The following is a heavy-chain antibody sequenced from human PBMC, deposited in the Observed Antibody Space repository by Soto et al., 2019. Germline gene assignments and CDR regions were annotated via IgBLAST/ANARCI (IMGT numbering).Heavy chain of an antibody. D-gene: IGHD3-3*01. Sequence: GASVKVSCKVSGGAFTNYSLNWVRHAPGQGLEWLGGIIPLHNTSNYSLKLLGRGSVTADISSNTVYMQMNSLRAEDTAVYYCASAGVVIMIRSGYGMDVWGQGTTVTVSS. J-gene: IGHJ6*02. CDR2: IIPLHNTS. CDR1: GGAFTNYS. CDR3: ASAGVVIMIRSGYGMDV. V-gene: IGHV1-69*08.